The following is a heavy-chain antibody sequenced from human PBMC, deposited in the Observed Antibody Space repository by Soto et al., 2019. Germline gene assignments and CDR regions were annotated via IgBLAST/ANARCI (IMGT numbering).Heavy chain of an antibody. J-gene: IGHJ6*02. CDR1: GFTLSSYA. V-gene: IGHV3-13*01. D-gene: IGHD3-9*01. CDR3: TRKSPPTGMEV. Sequence: EVQLVESGGGLVQPGGSLRLSCAASGFTLSSYAIHWVRQAPGEGLAWVSGIGSGGDRHYADSVKGRFIISREAGKNSLYLQMNNRRVGDTAVYYCTRKSPPTGMEVWGQGATVTVSS. CDR2: IGSGGDR.